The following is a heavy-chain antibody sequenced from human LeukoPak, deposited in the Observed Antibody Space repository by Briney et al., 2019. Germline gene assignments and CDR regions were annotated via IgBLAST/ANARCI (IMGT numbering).Heavy chain of an antibody. D-gene: IGHD3-10*01. CDR3: ARHGDYYGSGSRY. J-gene: IGHJ4*02. CDR2: ISSSSRSYI. V-gene: IGHV3-21*01. CDR1: GFTFSYYS. Sequence: TGGSLRLSCAASGFTFSYYSMNWVRQAPGKGLEWVSSISSSSRSYIYYADSVKGRFTISRDNAKNSLYLQMNSLRAADTAVYYCARHGDYYGSGSRYWGQGTLVTVSS.